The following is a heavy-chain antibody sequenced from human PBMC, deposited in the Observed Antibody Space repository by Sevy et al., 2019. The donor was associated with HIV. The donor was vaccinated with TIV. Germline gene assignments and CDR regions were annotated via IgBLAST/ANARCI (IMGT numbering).Heavy chain of an antibody. CDR3: ARTTIPSFDMDV. J-gene: IGHJ6*02. CDR1: GGSISSGNYY. CDR2: IHTTGST. Sequence: SETLSLTCTVSGGSISSGNYYWSWIQQPAGKGLEWIGRIHTTGSTNYNPSLKSRVTMSVDTSKNQFSLKLGSVTAADTAAYYCARTTIPSFDMDVWGQGTTVTVSS. V-gene: IGHV4-61*02. D-gene: IGHD4-4*01.